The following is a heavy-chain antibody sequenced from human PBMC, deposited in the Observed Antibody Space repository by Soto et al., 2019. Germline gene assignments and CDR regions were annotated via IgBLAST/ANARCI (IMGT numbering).Heavy chain of an antibody. Sequence: QVQLVQSGAEVKKPGASVKVSCKVSGYTLTELSMHWVRQAPGKGLEWMGGFDLEDGATIYAQKFQGRVTMTEDTSTDTAFMELTSLRSEDTAVYYCATGPVGSSWYSGLLDFWGQGNLVTVSS. CDR3: ATGPVGSSWYSGLLDF. CDR2: FDLEDGAT. CDR1: GYTLTELS. J-gene: IGHJ4*02. D-gene: IGHD6-13*01. V-gene: IGHV1-24*01.